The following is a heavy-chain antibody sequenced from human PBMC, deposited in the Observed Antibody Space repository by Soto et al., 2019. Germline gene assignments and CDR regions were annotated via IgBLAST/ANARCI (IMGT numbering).Heavy chain of an antibody. CDR1: GFTFSSYW. CDR3: ARDSVDSAMAAFYYYGMDV. CDR2: IKEDGSEK. V-gene: IGHV3-7*01. Sequence: GSLRLSCAASGFTFSSYWMSWVRQAPGKGLEWVANIKEDGSEKHYVDFVKGRFTISRDNAKNSLYLQMNSLRAEDTAVYYCARDSVDSAMAAFYYYGMDVWGQGTTVTVSS. J-gene: IGHJ6*02. D-gene: IGHD5-18*01.